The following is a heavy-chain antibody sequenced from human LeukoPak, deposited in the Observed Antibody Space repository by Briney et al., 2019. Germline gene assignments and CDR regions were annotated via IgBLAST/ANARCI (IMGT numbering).Heavy chain of an antibody. V-gene: IGHV4-34*01. J-gene: IGHJ4*02. CDR3: ARGYDYGDYAGY. D-gene: IGHD4-17*01. CDR2: INHSGST. CDR1: GGSFSDYY. Sequence: SETLSLTCAVYGGSFSDYYWSWIRQPPGKGLEWIGEINHSGSTNYNPSLKSRVTISVDTSKNQFSLKLSSVTAADTAVYYCARGYDYGDYAGYWGQGTLVTVSS.